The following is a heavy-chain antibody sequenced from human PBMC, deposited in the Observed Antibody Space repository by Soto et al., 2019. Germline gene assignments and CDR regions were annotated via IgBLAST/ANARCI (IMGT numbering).Heavy chain of an antibody. CDR2: ISYDGSNK. Sequence: GGSLRLSCAASGFTFSSYAMHWVRQAPGKGLEWVAVISYDGSNKYYADSVKGRFTISRDNSKNTLYLQMNSLRAEDTAVYYCARDKAKWELPGYYYGMDVWGQGTTVTVSS. D-gene: IGHD1-26*01. CDR3: ARDKAKWELPGYYYGMDV. CDR1: GFTFSSYA. J-gene: IGHJ6*02. V-gene: IGHV3-30-3*01.